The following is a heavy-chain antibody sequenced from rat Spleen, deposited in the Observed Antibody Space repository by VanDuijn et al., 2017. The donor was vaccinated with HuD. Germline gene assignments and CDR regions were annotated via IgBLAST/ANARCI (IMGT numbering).Heavy chain of an antibody. CDR1: GFTFSDYY. J-gene: IGHJ3*01. CDR3: ATRGNNPFAY. D-gene: IGHD1-10*01. V-gene: IGHV5-29*01. CDR2: ISYDGSST. Sequence: EVQLVESDGGLVQPGRSLKLSCAASGFTFSDYYMAWVRQAPTKGLEWVATISYDGSSTYYRDSVKGRFTISRDNAKSTLYLQMDSLRSEDTATYYCATRGNNPFAYWGQGTLVTVSS.